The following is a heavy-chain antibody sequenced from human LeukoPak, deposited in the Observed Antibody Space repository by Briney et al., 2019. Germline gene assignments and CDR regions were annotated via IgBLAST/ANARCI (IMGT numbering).Heavy chain of an antibody. V-gene: IGHV3-11*01. D-gene: IGHD3-10*01. J-gene: IGHJ4*02. Sequence: GGSLRLSCAASGFTFSDYYMSWIRQAPGKGLEWVSYISNSDSTTTYADSVKGRFTISRDNAKNSLFLQMNSLRAEDTAVYYCARDKYYYDSGNSLRCDHWGQGTLVTVSS. CDR1: GFTFSDYY. CDR2: ISNSDSTT. CDR3: ARDKYYYDSGNSLRCDH.